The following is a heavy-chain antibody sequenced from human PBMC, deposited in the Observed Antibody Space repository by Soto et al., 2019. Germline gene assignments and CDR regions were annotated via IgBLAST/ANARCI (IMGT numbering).Heavy chain of an antibody. J-gene: IGHJ6*02. CDR3: ARYANCSSTSCYRPSYYYYGMDV. D-gene: IGHD2-2*02. Sequence: ASVKVSCKASGGTFSSYAISWVRQAPGQGLEWMGGIIPIFGTANYAQKFQGRVTITADESTSTAYMELSSLRSEDTAVYYCARYANCSSTSCYRPSYYYYGMDVWGQGTTVTVSS. CDR2: IIPIFGTA. V-gene: IGHV1-69*13. CDR1: GGTFSSYA.